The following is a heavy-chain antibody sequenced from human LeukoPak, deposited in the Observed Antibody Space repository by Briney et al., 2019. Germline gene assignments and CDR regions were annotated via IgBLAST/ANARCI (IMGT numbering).Heavy chain of an antibody. J-gene: IGHJ4*02. CDR3: AHRPRYSGYDCFDY. V-gene: IGHV2-5*02. CDR1: GFSLSTSGVG. Sequence: SGPTLVKPTQTLTLTCTFSGFSLSTSGVGVGWIRQPPGKALEWLALIYWDDDKRYSPSLKSRPTITKDTSKNQVALTMTNMDPVDTATYYCAHRPRYSGYDCFDYWGQGTLVTVSS. D-gene: IGHD5-12*01. CDR2: IYWDDDK.